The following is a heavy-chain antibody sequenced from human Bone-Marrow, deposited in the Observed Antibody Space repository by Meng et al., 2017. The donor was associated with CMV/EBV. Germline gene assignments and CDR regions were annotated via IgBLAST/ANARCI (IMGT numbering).Heavy chain of an antibody. Sequence: SVKVSCKASGGTFSSYAISWVRQAPGQGLEWMGGIIPILGIANYAQKFQGRVTITADKSTSTAYMELSSLRSEDTAGYYCARDCRICSPSYGMDVWGQGTTVTVSS. CDR2: IIPILGIA. J-gene: IGHJ6*02. V-gene: IGHV1-69*10. CDR3: ARDCRICSPSYGMDV. CDR1: GGTFSSYA. D-gene: IGHD1-14*01.